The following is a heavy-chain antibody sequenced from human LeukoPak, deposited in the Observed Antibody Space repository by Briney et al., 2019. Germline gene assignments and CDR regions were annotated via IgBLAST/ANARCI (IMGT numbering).Heavy chain of an antibody. Sequence: GGSLRLSCAASGFTFSSYAMSWVRQAPGKELEWVSTISGSGAYTFYADSVKGRFTISRDNSKNTLYLQMNSLRAEDTAVYYCAKYFASGSYYKLPHWGQGTLVTVSS. CDR3: AKYFASGSYYKLPH. V-gene: IGHV3-23*01. CDR1: GFTFSSYA. J-gene: IGHJ1*01. D-gene: IGHD3-10*01. CDR2: ISGSGAYT.